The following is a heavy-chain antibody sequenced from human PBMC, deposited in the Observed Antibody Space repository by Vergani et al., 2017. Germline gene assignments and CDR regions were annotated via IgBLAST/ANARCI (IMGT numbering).Heavy chain of an antibody. CDR2: IYYSGST. J-gene: IGHJ3*02. CDR3: ARETCSSTSCLYLGVAFDI. D-gene: IGHD2-2*01. V-gene: IGHV4-30-4*08. Sequence: QVHLQESGPGLVRPSQTLSLTCTVSGGSISSGDYYWSWIRQPPGKGLEWIGYIYYSGSTYYNPSLKSRVTISVDTSKKQFSLKLSSVTAADTAVYYCARETCSSTSCLYLGVAFDIWGQGTMVTVSS. CDR1: GGSISSGDYY.